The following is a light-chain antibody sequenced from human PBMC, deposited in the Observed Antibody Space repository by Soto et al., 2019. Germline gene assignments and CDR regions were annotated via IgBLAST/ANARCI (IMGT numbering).Light chain of an antibody. J-gene: IGLJ1*01. CDR3: SSYVGTNSYV. Sequence: QSALTQPPSASGSPGQSVTISCTGTSSAVGGYNYVSWYQHHQGKAPKLIIYEVYKRPSVVPDRFSGYKSGNTAALTVSGLQAEDEADYYCSSYVGTNSYVFGTGTKLTVL. CDR2: EVY. CDR1: SSAVGGYNY. V-gene: IGLV2-8*01.